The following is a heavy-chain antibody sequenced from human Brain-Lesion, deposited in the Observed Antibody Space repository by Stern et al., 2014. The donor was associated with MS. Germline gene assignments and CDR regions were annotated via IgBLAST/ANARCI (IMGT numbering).Heavy chain of an antibody. V-gene: IGHV1-24*01. D-gene: IGHD6-13*01. Sequence: QVQLVESGAAVQKPGASVKVSCKVSGYTLTELSLHWVRPAPGHGLEWMGSFDPDDGETIYAQKFQGRVTMTEDTSTDTAYMELSSLRSEDTAVYYCATGDFRQQLVPGPYYFYGMDVWGQGTTVTVSS. J-gene: IGHJ6*02. CDR3: ATGDFRQQLVPGPYYFYGMDV. CDR2: FDPDDGET. CDR1: GYTLTELS.